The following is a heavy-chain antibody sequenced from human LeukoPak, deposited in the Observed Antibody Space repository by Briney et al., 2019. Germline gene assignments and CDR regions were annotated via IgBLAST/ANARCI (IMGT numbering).Heavy chain of an antibody. Sequence: GGSLSLSWAASGFTFRTYCMNWVRQAAGRVREWVSSISGSSNYTYYAHSVKGRFTISRDNARNSLYLQMNSLRAGDTAVYYCARDRSIATRLWTPTGYWGQGTLVTVSS. CDR2: ISGSSNYT. V-gene: IGHV3-21*01. CDR3: ARDRSIATRLWTPTGY. J-gene: IGHJ4*02. D-gene: IGHD6-6*01. CDR1: GFTFRTYC.